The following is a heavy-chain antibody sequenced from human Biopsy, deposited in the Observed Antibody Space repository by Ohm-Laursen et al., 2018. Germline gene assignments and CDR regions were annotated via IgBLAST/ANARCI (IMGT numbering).Heavy chain of an antibody. J-gene: IGHJ4*02. CDR2: IYYTGST. CDR3: ARDSRGGHLNTTLITGKNLDS. CDR1: RDSISNYY. V-gene: IGHV4-59*01. D-gene: IGHD3-16*01. Sequence: SDTLSLTCTVSRDSISNYYWTWIRRSPGKGLEWIGYIYYTGSTNYNLSVKSRVTISVDTSKNQFSLKLNSVTAADTAVYFCARDSRGGHLNTTLITGKNLDSWGQGILVTVSS.